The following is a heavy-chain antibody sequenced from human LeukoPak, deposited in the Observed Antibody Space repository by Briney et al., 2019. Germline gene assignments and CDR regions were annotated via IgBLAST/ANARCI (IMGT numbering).Heavy chain of an antibody. Sequence: GGSLRLSCAASGFTVSSNYISWVRQAPAKGLGWVSVIYSGGSTYYADSVKGRFTISRDNSKNTLYLQMNSLRAEDTAVYYCARGPLWFGESRAFDIWGQGTMVTVSS. CDR2: IYSGGST. CDR1: GFTVSSNY. CDR3: ARGPLWFGESRAFDI. D-gene: IGHD3-10*01. V-gene: IGHV3-53*01. J-gene: IGHJ3*02.